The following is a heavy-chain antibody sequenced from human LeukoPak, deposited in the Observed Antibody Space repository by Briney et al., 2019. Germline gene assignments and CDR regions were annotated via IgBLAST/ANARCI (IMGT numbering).Heavy chain of an antibody. CDR2: IYYSEST. CDR1: GVSISSYY. V-gene: IGHV4-59*01. D-gene: IGHD3-3*01. J-gene: IGHJ3*02. Sequence: SETLSLTCTVSGVSISSYYWSWLRQPPGKGLEGIGYIYYSESTNYNPSLKSRVTISVDTSKNQFSLKLSSVTAADTAVYYCARVGASSDAFDIWGQGTMVTVSS. CDR3: ARVGASSDAFDI.